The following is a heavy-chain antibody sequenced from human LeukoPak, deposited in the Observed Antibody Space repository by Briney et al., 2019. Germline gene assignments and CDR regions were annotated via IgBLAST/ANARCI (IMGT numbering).Heavy chain of an antibody. D-gene: IGHD3-22*01. CDR3: ARVRSSGYYRGQHDAFDI. Sequence: ASVKVSCKASGYTFTGYYMHWVRQAPGQGLEWMGWINPNSGGTNYAQKFQGRVTMTRDTSISTAYMELSRLRSDDTAVYYCARVRSSGYYRGQHDAFDIWGQGTMVTVSS. J-gene: IGHJ3*02. V-gene: IGHV1-2*02. CDR2: INPNSGGT. CDR1: GYTFTGYY.